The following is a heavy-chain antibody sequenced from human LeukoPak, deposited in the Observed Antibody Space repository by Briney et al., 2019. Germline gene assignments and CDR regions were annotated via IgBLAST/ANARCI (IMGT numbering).Heavy chain of an antibody. Sequence: SVKVSCKASGGTFSSYAISWVRQAPGQGLEWMGRIIPILGIANYAQKFQGRVTITADKSTSTAYMELSSLRSEDTAVYYCARDQPPYSSSWAPRRPNWFDPWGQGTLVTVSS. CDR3: ARDQPPYSSSWAPRRPNWFDP. J-gene: IGHJ5*02. CDR1: GGTFSSYA. CDR2: IIPILGIA. D-gene: IGHD6-13*01. V-gene: IGHV1-69*04.